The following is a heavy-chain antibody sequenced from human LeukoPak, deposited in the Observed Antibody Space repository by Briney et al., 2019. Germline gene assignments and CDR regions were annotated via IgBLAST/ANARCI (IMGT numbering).Heavy chain of an antibody. CDR2: IYPGDSDT. CDR1: GYSFTSYW. CDR3: AKSPRAGGSYTSFDY. V-gene: IGHV5-51*01. Sequence: GESLKISCKGSGYSFTSYWIGWVRQMPGKGLEWMGIIYPGDSDTRYSPSFQGQVTISADKSISTAYLQWSSLKASDTAMYYCAKSPRAGGSYTSFDYWGQGTLVTVSS. D-gene: IGHD1-26*01. J-gene: IGHJ4*02.